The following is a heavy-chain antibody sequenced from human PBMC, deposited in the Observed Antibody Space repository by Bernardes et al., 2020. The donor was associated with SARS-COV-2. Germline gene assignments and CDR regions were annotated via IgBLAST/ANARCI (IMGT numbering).Heavy chain of an antibody. D-gene: IGHD3-9*01. Sequence: GSLRLSCVASGFTLPGYWMHWVRQAPGKGLVWVSYIRSDGKSIAYADSVKGRITISRDNSKNTVYLQMNSLRAEDTAVYYCAREANHATDFDPLDYWGQGALVTVSS. CDR3: AREANHATDFDPLDY. CDR2: IRSDGKSI. V-gene: IGHV3-74*01. CDR1: GFTLPGYW. J-gene: IGHJ4*02.